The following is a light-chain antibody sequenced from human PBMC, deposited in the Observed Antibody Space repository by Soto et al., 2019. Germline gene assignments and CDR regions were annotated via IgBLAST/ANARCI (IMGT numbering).Light chain of an antibody. Sequence: QSVLTQPASVSGSPGQSITISCTGTSSDVDGYNYVSWYQHHPGKAPKLMIYDVSNRPSGVSNRFSGSKSGNAASLTISGLQPEDEADYYCSSYTTSNTRQIVFGTGTKVTV. J-gene: IGLJ1*01. CDR3: SSYTTSNTRQIV. CDR1: SSDVDGYNY. V-gene: IGLV2-14*03. CDR2: DVS.